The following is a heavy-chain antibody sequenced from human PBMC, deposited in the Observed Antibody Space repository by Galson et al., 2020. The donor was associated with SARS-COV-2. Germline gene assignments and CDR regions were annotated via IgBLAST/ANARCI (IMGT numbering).Heavy chain of an antibody. V-gene: IGHV3-21*01. D-gene: IGHD1-7*01. J-gene: IGHJ4*02. CDR3: ARDRGITGTTSGDY. Sequence: KIGESLKISCAASGFTFSSYSMNWVRQAPGKGLEWVSSISSSSSYIYYADSVKGRFTISRDNAKKSLYLQMNSLRAEDTALYYCARDRGITGTTSGDYWGQGTLVTVSS. CDR1: GFTFSSYS. CDR2: ISSSSSYI.